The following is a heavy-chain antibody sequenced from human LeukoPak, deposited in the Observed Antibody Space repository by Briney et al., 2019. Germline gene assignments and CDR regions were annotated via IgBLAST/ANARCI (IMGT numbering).Heavy chain of an antibody. D-gene: IGHD3-10*01. J-gene: IGHJ6*02. CDR2: IYPGDSDT. CDR3: ATRSGSYSDDYYYYYMDV. CDR1: GYSFTSYW. V-gene: IGHV5-51*01. Sequence: GESLKISCKGSGYSFTSYWIGWVRQMPGKGLEWMGIIYPGDSDTRYSPSFQGQVTISADKSITTAYLQWSSLKASDTAMYYCATRSGSYSDDYYYYYMDVWGQGTTVTVSS.